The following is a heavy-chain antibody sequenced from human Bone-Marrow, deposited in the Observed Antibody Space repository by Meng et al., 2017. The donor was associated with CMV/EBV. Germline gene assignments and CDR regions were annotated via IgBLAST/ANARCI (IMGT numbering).Heavy chain of an antibody. CDR3: ARVYSNNYYTYGMDV. CDR1: GFTFSSYA. Sequence: GGSLRLSCAASGFTFSSYAMHWVRQAPGKGLEWVAVIAYDGSNNYHADSVKGRFTISRDNSKNTLYLQMNRLRAEDTAVYYCARVYSNNYYTYGMDVWGQGTTVTVSS. CDR2: IAYDGSNN. J-gene: IGHJ6*02. V-gene: IGHV3-30*04. D-gene: IGHD6-13*01.